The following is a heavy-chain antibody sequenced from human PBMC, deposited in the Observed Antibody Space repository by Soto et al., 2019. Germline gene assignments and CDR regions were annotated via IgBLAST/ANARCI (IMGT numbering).Heavy chain of an antibody. CDR3: AVPIFGVATNWFDP. CDR1: GGTFSSYA. CDR2: IIPIFGTA. J-gene: IGHJ5*02. V-gene: IGHV1-69*13. Sequence: SVKVSCKASGGTFSSYAIGWVRQAPGQGLEWMGGIIPIFGTANYAQKFQGRVTITADESTSTAYMELSSLRSEDTAVYYRAVPIFGVATNWFDPWGQGTLVTVSS. D-gene: IGHD3-3*01.